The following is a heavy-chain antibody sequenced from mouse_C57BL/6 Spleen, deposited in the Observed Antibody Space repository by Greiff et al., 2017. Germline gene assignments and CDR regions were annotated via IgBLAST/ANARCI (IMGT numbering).Heavy chain of an antibody. Sequence: EVQLQQSGPELVKPGASVKISCKASGYTFTDYYMNWVKQSHGKSLEWIGDLNPNNGGTSYNQKFKGKATLTVDKSSSTAYMELRSLTSEDSAVYYCARERSPRDWFAYWGQGTLVTVSA. J-gene: IGHJ3*01. CDR2: LNPNNGGT. V-gene: IGHV1-26*01. CDR3: ARERSPRDWFAY. CDR1: GYTFTDYY.